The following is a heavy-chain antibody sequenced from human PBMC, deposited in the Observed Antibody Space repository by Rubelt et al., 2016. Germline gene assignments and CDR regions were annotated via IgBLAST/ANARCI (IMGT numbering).Heavy chain of an antibody. CDR1: GGSISSSSYY. J-gene: IGHJ2*01. V-gene: IGHV4-39*01. CDR3: ARGFSTVAQHRYFDL. CDR2: IYYSGST. Sequence: QVQLQESGPGLVKPSETLSLTCTVSGGSISSSSYYWGWIRQPPGKGLEWIGSIYYSGSTYYNLSLKSRVTISVDTSKNQFSLKLSSVTAADTAVYYCARGFSTVAQHRYFDLWGRGTLVTVSS. D-gene: IGHD4-23*01.